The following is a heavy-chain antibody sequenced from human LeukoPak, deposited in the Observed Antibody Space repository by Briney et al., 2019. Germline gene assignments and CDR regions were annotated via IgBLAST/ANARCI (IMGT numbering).Heavy chain of an antibody. Sequence: GGSLRLSCAASGFTVSSNYMSWVRQAPGKGLEWVSVIYSGGSTYYADSVKGRFTISRDNSKNTLYLQMNSLRAEDTAVYYCARVVGPTYRAVAGTRDAFDIWGQGTMVTVSS. V-gene: IGHV3-66*01. CDR1: GFTVSSNY. CDR2: IYSGGST. CDR3: ARVVGPTYRAVAGTRDAFDI. J-gene: IGHJ3*02. D-gene: IGHD6-19*01.